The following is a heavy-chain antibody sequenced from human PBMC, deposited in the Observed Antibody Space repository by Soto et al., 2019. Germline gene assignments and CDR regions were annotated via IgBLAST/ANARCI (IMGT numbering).Heavy chain of an antibody. Sequence: QVQVVESGGGLVKPGGSLRLSCAASGFTFSDFFMSWVRQAPGKGLEWIAYISGSGSTIRYADSVKGRITISRDNAKNSVSLQMNSLRAEDTAVYYCARDGSGEDCSGGKCYYFDYWGLGTLVTVSS. V-gene: IGHV3-11*01. J-gene: IGHJ4*02. CDR1: GFTFSDFF. D-gene: IGHD2-15*01. CDR3: ARDGSGEDCSGGKCYYFDY. CDR2: ISGSGSTI.